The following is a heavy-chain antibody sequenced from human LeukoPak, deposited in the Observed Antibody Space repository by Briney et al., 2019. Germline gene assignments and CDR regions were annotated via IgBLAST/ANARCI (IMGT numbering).Heavy chain of an antibody. J-gene: IGHJ6*02. V-gene: IGHV3-30*03. CDR1: GFTFSRYG. CDR2: ISYDGSHK. CDR3: SASRPHYGDYYGLDV. D-gene: IGHD4/OR15-4a*01. Sequence: GGSLRLSCAASGFTFSRYGMHWVRHAPDKGLEWVAVISYDGSHKYSADSVKGRFTISRDNSKNTLYLQMNSLRTEDTAVYFCSASRPHYGDYYGLDVWGHGTTVTVSS.